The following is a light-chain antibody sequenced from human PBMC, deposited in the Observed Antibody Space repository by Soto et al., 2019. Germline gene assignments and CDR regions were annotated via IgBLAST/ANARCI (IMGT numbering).Light chain of an antibody. CDR2: EAS. V-gene: IGKV1-27*01. CDR3: QKYDSVPFT. J-gene: IGKJ3*01. Sequence: DIQMTQSPSSLSASLGERVTFTCRASHDISHFLAWYQQKPGKVPQLLIYEASTLQFGVPSRFSGSGSGTEFSLTISGLQPEDVATYFCQKYDSVPFTVGPGTKVDSK. CDR1: HDISHF.